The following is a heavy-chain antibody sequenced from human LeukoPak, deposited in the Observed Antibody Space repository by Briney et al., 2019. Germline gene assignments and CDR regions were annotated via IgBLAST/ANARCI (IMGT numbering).Heavy chain of an antibody. CDR2: IKSDGST. J-gene: IGHJ1*01. CDR3: ARAPSEIGGYYPEYFRH. V-gene: IGHV3-74*01. Sequence: GGSLRLSCAASGFTFSTYWMHWVRQAPGKGLVWVSRIKSDGSTNYADSVKGRFTISRDNAKNTVSLQMNSLRPEDTGVYYCARAPSEIGGYYPEYFRHWGQGTLVTVSS. D-gene: IGHD3-22*01. CDR1: GFTFSTYW.